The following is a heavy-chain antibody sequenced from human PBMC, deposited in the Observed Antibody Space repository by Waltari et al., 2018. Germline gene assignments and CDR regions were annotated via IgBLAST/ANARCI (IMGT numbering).Heavy chain of an antibody. CDR3: ARRGRTTLSYYFDY. V-gene: IGHV4-30-4*08. CDR2: IYFSGST. CDR1: GGSIISGDYY. D-gene: IGHD4-4*01. Sequence: QVQLQESGPGLVKPSQTLSLTCTVSGGSIISGDYYWSWIRQPPGKGLEWIGYIYFSGSTDYNPSLKSRVTISVDTSKNQFARKLNSVTAADTAVYYCARRGRTTLSYYFDYWGQGTLVTVSS. J-gene: IGHJ4*02.